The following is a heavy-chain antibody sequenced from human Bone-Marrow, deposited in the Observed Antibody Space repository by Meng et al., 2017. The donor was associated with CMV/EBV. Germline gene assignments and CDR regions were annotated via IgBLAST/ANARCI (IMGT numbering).Heavy chain of an antibody. CDR1: GFTVSSNY. CDR2: IKQDGSEK. J-gene: IGHJ6*02. V-gene: IGHV3-7*01. D-gene: IGHD2/OR15-2a*01. CDR3: ARASMPNYGMDV. Sequence: GESLKISCAASGFTVSSNYMSWVRQAPGKGLEWVANIKQDGSEKYYVDSVKGRFTISRDNAKNSLYLQMNSLRAEDTAVYYCARASMPNYGMDVWGQGTTVTVSS.